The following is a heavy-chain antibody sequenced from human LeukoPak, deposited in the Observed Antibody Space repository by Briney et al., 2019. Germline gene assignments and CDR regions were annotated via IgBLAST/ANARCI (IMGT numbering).Heavy chain of an antibody. V-gene: IGHV4-4*02. CDR2: IYHGGGS. J-gene: IGHJ4*02. Sequence: PSETLSLTCGVSGGSISSINWWCWVRQPPGRGLEWIGEIYHGGGSNYNPSLRSRVTMSLDKSKNQFSLMLSSVTVADTAMYYCVSGWGLWGGEYWGQGTLVTVSS. CDR1: GGSISSINW. D-gene: IGHD3-16*01. CDR3: VSGWGLWGGEY.